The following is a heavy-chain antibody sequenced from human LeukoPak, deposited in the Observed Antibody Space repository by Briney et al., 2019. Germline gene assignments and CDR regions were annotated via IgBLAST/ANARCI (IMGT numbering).Heavy chain of an antibody. CDR2: IYYSGST. J-gene: IGHJ4*02. V-gene: IGHV4-59*12. CDR1: GGSISSYY. CDR3: ARMYQLPHLYYFDY. D-gene: IGHD2-2*01. Sequence: SETLSLTCTVSGGSISSYYWSWIRQPPGKGLEWIGYIYYSGSTNYNPSLKSRVTISVDTSKNQFSLKLSSVTAADTAVYYCARMYQLPHLYYFDYWGQGTLVTVSS.